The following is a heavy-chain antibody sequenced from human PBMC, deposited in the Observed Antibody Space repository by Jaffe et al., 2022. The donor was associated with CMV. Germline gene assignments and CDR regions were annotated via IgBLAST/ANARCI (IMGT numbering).Heavy chain of an antibody. J-gene: IGHJ6*03. CDR1: GGSISSYY. CDR3: ARGRGGRYYDSRKQKGPYYYYMDV. V-gene: IGHV4-59*01. CDR2: IYYSGST. Sequence: QVQLQESGPGLVKPSETLSLTCTVSGGSISSYYWSWIRQPPGKGLEWIGYIYYSGSTNYNPSLKSRVTISVDTSKNQFSLKLSSVTAADTAVYYCARGRGGRYYDSRKQKGPYYYYMDVWGKGTTVTVSS. D-gene: IGHD3-22*01.